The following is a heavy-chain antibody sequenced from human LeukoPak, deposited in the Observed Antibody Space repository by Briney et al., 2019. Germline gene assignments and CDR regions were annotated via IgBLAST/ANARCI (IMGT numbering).Heavy chain of an antibody. CDR3: ARVPFKESGFVFDP. CDR1: GGSISSHY. CDR2: IYYSGST. V-gene: IGHV4-59*11. Sequence: SETLSLTCTVYGGSISSHYWRWIRQPPGKGLEWIGYIYYSGSTNYNPSLKSRVTISVDTSKNQFSLKLSSVTVADTAVYYCARVPFKESGFVFDPWGQGTLVTVSS. J-gene: IGHJ5*02. D-gene: IGHD3-10*01.